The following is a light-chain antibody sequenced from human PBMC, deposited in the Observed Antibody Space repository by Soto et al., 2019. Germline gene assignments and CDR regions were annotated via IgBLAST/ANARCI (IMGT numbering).Light chain of an antibody. CDR2: KAS. CDR3: QHYNSYSEA. Sequence: DIQMTQSPSTLSGSVGDRVTITCRASQTISSWLASYQQKPGKAPKLLLYKASTLKSGVPSRFSGSGSGTEFTLTIRSLQSDDFANYYCQHYNSYSEAFGQGTKVELK. CDR1: QTISSW. J-gene: IGKJ1*01. V-gene: IGKV1-5*03.